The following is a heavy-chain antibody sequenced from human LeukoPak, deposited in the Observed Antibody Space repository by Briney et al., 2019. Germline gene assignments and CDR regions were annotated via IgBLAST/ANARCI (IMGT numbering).Heavy chain of an antibody. D-gene: IGHD2-15*01. CDR1: GGSFSGYY. V-gene: IGHV4-34*01. J-gene: IGHJ5*02. CDR3: ARHRCSGGSCYPMNWFDP. Sequence: PSETLSLTCAVYGGSFSGYYWSWIRQPPGKGLEWIGEINHSGSINYNPSLKSRVTISVDTSKNQFSLKLSSVTAADTAVYYCARHRCSGGSCYPMNWFDPWGQGTLVTVSS. CDR2: INHSGSI.